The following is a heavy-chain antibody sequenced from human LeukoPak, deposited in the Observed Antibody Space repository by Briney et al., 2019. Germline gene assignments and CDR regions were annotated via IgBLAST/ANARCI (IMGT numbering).Heavy chain of an antibody. CDR2: ISYDGSNK. CDR1: GFTFSNYG. V-gene: IGHV3-30*18. D-gene: IGHD4-23*01. Sequence: GGSLRLSCAASGFTFSNYGMHWVRQAPGKGLEWVAVISYDGSNKYYADSVKGRFTISRDNSRNTLYLQMNSLRAEDTAMHYCAKDLGDYDGNSDLNYWGQGTLVTVSS. CDR3: AKDLGDYDGNSDLNY. J-gene: IGHJ4*02.